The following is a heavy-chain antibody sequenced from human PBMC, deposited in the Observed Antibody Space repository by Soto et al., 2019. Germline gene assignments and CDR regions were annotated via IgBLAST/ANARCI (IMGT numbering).Heavy chain of an antibody. D-gene: IGHD5-18*01. V-gene: IGHV3-23*01. CDR1: GFTFSSYA. J-gene: IGHJ4*02. Sequence: GGSLRLSCAASGFTFSSYAMSWVRQAPGKGLEWVSAISGSGGSTYYADSVKGRLTISIDNSKNTLYLQMNSLRTEDTAVYYCAKVVESGYSYGYPQYFDYWGQGTLVTVSS. CDR2: ISGSGGST. CDR3: AKVVESGYSYGYPQYFDY.